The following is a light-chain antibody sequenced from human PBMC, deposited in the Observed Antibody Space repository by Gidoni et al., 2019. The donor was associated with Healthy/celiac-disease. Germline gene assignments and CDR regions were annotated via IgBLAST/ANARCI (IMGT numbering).Light chain of an antibody. CDR3: QQYNNWWT. J-gene: IGKJ1*01. V-gene: IGKV3-15*01. Sequence: EIVMTQSPATLSVYPGERATLSCRASQSVTSDLAWYQQKPGQAPRRLIYGASTRATGIPARFSGSGSGTEFTLTISSLQSEDFAVYYCQQYNNWWTFGQGTKVEVK. CDR1: QSVTSD. CDR2: GAS.